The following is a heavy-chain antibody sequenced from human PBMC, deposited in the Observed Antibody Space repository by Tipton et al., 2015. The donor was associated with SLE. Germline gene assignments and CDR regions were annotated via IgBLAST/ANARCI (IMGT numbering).Heavy chain of an antibody. Sequence: TLSLTCFVSGGSISTTSYYWSWIRQPPGKGLEWIGYIYYSGSTNYNPSLKSRVTISVDTSKNQFSLKLSSVTAADTAVYYCARYLSHYYYYMDVWGKGTTVTVSS. CDR3: ARYLSHYYYYMDV. V-gene: IGHV4-61*01. J-gene: IGHJ6*03. CDR1: GGSISTTSYY. CDR2: IYYSGST.